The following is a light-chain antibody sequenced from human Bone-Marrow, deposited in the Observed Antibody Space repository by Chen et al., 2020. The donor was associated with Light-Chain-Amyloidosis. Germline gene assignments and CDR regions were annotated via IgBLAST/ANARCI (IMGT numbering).Light chain of an antibody. V-gene: IGLV6-57*03. CDR1: SGDIATNY. CDR2: ENY. Sequence: NFILTQDHSVSESPGQTVNISCPRSSGDIATNYVQWYQPRPGSALTTVIYENYLRPSGVPDRFSGSIDTSANSASLTISGLETEDDADYYRQSYATNTWIFGGWTHLTVL. CDR3: QSYATNTWI. J-gene: IGLJ3*02.